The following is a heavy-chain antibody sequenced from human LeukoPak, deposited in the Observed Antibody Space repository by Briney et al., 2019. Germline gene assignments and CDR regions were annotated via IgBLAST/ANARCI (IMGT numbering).Heavy chain of an antibody. Sequence: GESLKISCEGSGYSFTSYWIGWVRQMPGKGLEWMGIIYPGDSDTRYSPSFQGQVTISADKSISTAYLQWSSLKASDTAMYYCARSPTINAMIVAPSTFDIWGQGTMVTVSS. CDR1: GYSFTSYW. CDR3: ARSPTINAMIVAPSTFDI. CDR2: IYPGDSDT. V-gene: IGHV5-51*01. D-gene: IGHD3-22*01. J-gene: IGHJ3*02.